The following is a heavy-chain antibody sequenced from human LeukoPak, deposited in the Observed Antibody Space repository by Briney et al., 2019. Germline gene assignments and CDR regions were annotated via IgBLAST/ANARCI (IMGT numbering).Heavy chain of an antibody. CDR2: INPNSGGT. Sequence: ASVKVSCNAYAYSFIRFYLHWVRQAPGQGLEWMGWINPNSGGTNYAQKFQDRVTMTSDTSISTAYMELSRVTSEDTAVYYCARDRPLDYWYYYLGYWGQGTLVTVSS. D-gene: IGHD3-10*01. CDR1: AYSFIRFY. V-gene: IGHV1-2*02. J-gene: IGHJ4*02. CDR3: ARDRPLDYWYYYLGY.